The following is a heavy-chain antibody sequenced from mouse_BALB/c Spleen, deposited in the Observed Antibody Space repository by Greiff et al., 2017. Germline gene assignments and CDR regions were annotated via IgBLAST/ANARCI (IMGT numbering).Heavy chain of an antibody. V-gene: IGHV1-5*01. CDR2: IYPGNSDT. Sequence: VQLQQSGTVLARPGASVKMSCKASGYTFTSYWMHWVKQRPGQGLEWIGAIYPGNSDTSYNQKFKGKAKLTAVTSTSTAYMELSSLTNEDSAVYYCTRLIPYYYAMDYWGQGTSVTVSS. CDR3: TRLIPYYYAMDY. CDR1: GYTFTSYW. J-gene: IGHJ4*01.